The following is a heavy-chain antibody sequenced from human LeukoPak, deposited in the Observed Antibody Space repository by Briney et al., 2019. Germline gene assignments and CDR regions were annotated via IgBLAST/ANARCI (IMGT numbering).Heavy chain of an antibody. CDR1: GFTFSSYA. J-gene: IGHJ3*02. D-gene: IGHD6-13*01. CDR2: IKQDGSEK. Sequence: GGSLRLSCAASGFTFSSYAMSWVRQAPGKGLEWVANIKQDGSEKYYVDSVKGRFTISRDNAKNSLYLQMNSLRAEDTAVYYCAREVAAAVISDAFDIWGQGTMVTVSS. CDR3: AREVAAAVISDAFDI. V-gene: IGHV3-7*01.